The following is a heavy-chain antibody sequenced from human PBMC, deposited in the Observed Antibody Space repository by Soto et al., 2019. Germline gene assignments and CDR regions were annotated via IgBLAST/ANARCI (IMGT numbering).Heavy chain of an antibody. CDR1: GGSVTSGSYY. CDR2: IYYGGST. CDR3: ASSPYGSGSYQFDY. V-gene: IGHV4-61*01. D-gene: IGHD3-10*01. Sequence: PAETLSLTCTVSGGSVTSGSYYWSWIRQPPGKGLEWIWYIYYGGSTNYNPSLKSRVTISVDTSKNQFSLKLSSVTAADTAVYFCASSPYGSGSYQFDYWGQGTLVTSPQ. J-gene: IGHJ4*02.